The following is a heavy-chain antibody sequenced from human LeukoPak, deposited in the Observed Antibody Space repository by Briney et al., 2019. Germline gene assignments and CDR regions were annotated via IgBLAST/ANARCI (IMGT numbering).Heavy chain of an antibody. D-gene: IGHD4-17*01. J-gene: IGHJ4*02. CDR2: INPSGGST. CDR3: ERDSRGGGGDYGDYGFQDY. CDR1: GYTFTSYY. V-gene: IGHV1-46*01. Sequence: ASVKVSYKASGYTFTSYYMHWVRQAPGQGLEWMGIINPSGGSTSYAQKFQGRVTMTRDTSTSTVYMELSSLRSEDTAVYYCERDSRGGGGDYGDYGFQDYWGQGTLVTVSS.